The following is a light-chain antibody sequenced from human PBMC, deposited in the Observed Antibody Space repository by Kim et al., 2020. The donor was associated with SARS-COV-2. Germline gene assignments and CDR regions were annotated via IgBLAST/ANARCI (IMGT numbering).Light chain of an antibody. J-gene: IGKJ1*01. CDR1: QRYKSN. Sequence: VSTGESDPLSWRASQRYKSNIVLPEHTPGQSPRPLIHGASYSATGIPAMVSGSGSEREFTLTISSLQCDDFAVYYCEEYNHWPRTFGQGTKVEIK. CDR2: GAS. CDR3: EEYNHWPRT. V-gene: IGKV3-15*01.